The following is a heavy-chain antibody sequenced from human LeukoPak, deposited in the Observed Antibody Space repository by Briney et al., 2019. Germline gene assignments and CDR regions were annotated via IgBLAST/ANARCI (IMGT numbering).Heavy chain of an antibody. J-gene: IGHJ2*01. V-gene: IGHV4-59*01. CDR2: IYYSGST. CDR1: GGSISSYY. CDR3: ARALYYYDSGGYPNWYFDL. D-gene: IGHD3-22*01. Sequence: SETLSLTCTVSGGSISSYYWSWIRQPPGKGLEWIGYIYYSGSTNYNPSLKSRVTISVDTSKNQFSLKLSSVTAADTAVYYCARALYYYDSGGYPNWYFDLWGRGTLVTVSS.